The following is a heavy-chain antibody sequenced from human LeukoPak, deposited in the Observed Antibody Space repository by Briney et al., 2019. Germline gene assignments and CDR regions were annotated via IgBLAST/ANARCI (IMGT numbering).Heavy chain of an antibody. CDR2: ISAYNRNT. V-gene: IGHV1-18*04. J-gene: IGHJ5*02. D-gene: IGHD2/OR15-2a*01. Sequence: ASVKISCEASGDTFSRDYIHWGRQTPGHGREWMGWISAYNRNTNYAQKLQGRVTMTTDTSTSTAYMELRSLRSDDTAVYYCARVVITTTINWFDPWGQGTLVTVSS. CDR1: GDTFSRDY. CDR3: ARVVITTTINWFDP.